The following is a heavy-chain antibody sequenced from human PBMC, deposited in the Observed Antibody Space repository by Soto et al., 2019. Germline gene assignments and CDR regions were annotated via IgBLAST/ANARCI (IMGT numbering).Heavy chain of an antibody. J-gene: IGHJ4*02. CDR1: GGSISSSSYY. D-gene: IGHD5-18*01. V-gene: IGHV4-39*01. CDR2: IYYSGST. Sequence: LSLTCTVSGGSISSSSYYWGWIRQPPGKGLEWIGSIYYSGSTYYNPSLKSRVTTSVDTSKNQFSLKLSSVTAADTAVYYCARATAMVFVSDYWGQGTLVTVSS. CDR3: ARATAMVFVSDY.